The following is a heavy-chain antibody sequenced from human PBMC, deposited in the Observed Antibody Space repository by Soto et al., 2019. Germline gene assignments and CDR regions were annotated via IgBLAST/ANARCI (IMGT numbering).Heavy chain of an antibody. CDR3: ARDPVPAAIKKIFDWFAP. J-gene: IGHJ5*02. D-gene: IGHD2-2*01. CDR1: GYTFTSYD. V-gene: IGHV1-8*01. CDR2: MNPNSGNT. Sequence: ASVKVSCKASGYTFTSYDINWVRQATGQGLEWMGWMNPNSGNTGYAQKFQGRVTMTRNTSISTAYMELSSLRSEDTAVYYCARDPVPAAIKKIFDWFAPWGQGTLVTVSS.